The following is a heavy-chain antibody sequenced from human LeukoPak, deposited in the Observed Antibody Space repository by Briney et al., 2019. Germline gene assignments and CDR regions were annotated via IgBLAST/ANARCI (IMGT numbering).Heavy chain of an antibody. V-gene: IGHV4-59*12. CDR2: IYYSGST. CDR3: ARGRLRYFDWLLSPDFDY. Sequence: SETLSLTCTVSGGSISSYYWSWIRQPPGKGLEWIGYIYYSGSTNYNPSLKSRVTISVDTSKNQFSLKLSSVTAADTAVYYCARGRLRYFDWLLSPDFDYWGQGTLVTVSS. D-gene: IGHD3-9*01. J-gene: IGHJ4*02. CDR1: GGSISSYY.